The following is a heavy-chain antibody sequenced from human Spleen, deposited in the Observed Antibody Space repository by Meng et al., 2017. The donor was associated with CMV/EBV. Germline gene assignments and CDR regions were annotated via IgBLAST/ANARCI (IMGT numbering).Heavy chain of an antibody. Sequence: CAASRFIFTDYGMHWVRQATGKGLEWVAFISYDGSNEHYGDSVQGRLTISRDNSKNTVHLQMNSLRPDDTALYYCAKDSGGEGDMDVWGQGTTVTVSS. CDR1: RFIFTDYG. CDR3: AKDSGGEGDMDV. V-gene: IGHV3-30*02. J-gene: IGHJ6*02. D-gene: IGHD3-10*01. CDR2: ISYDGSNE.